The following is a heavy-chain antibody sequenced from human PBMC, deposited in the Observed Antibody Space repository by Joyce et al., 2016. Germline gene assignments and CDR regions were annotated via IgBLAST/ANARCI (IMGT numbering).Heavy chain of an antibody. CDR1: GFTFDDYA. CDR3: AKDRGDGGGYSYYGMDL. V-gene: IGHV3-9*01. Sequence: EVQLVESGGGLVQPGRSLRLSCVVSGFTFDDYAMHWVRQAPGKGMEWVSGMSWNGGIKGYADSGRGRFTISRDNAKNSLHLLMNSLRGEDTALYYCAKDRGDGGGYSYYGMDLWGQGTTVTVSS. J-gene: IGHJ6*02. D-gene: IGHD4-23*01. CDR2: MSWNGGIK.